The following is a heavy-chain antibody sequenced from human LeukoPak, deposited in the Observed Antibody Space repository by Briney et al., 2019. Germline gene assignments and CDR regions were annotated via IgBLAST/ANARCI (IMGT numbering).Heavy chain of an antibody. CDR1: GFTFSSYA. CDR3: GANVDIVATILAPFDY. D-gene: IGHD5-12*01. Sequence: GGSLRLSCAASGFTFSSYAMSWVRQAPGKGLEWVSVISDSGGTTHYADSVKGRFTISRDNSKNTLYLQMNSLRAEDTAVYYCGANVDIVATILAPFDYRGQGTLVTVSS. V-gene: IGHV3-23*01. CDR2: ISDSGGTT. J-gene: IGHJ4*02.